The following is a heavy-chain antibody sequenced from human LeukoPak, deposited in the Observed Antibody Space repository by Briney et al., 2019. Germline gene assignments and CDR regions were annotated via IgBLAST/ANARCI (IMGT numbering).Heavy chain of an antibody. Sequence: GASVKVSCKASGYTFTNYGITWVRQAPGQGLEWMGWINPYNGNTNYAQKIEGRVSMTTDTSTSTAYMEVRSLRSDDTAVYYCARDHRGSTSCYSCSRWFDPWGQGTLVTVSS. CDR2: INPYNGNT. D-gene: IGHD2-2*01. CDR1: GYTFTNYG. CDR3: ARDHRGSTSCYSCSRWFDP. J-gene: IGHJ5*02. V-gene: IGHV1-18*01.